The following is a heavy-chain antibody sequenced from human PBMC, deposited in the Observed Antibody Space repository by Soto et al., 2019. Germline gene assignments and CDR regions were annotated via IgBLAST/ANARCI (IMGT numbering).Heavy chain of an antibody. CDR3: AKGGAAAGLGYFDL. Sequence: EVQVLESGGGLVQPGGSLRLSCAASGFTFSTYAMSWVRHAPGKGLEGVSGISGSGGSTYYADSVKGRFTISSGNSKKTLCLQRSKLRAEATAVYFCAKGGAAAGLGYFDLWGRGTLVTVSA. CDR2: ISGSGGST. J-gene: IGHJ2*01. D-gene: IGHD6-13*01. V-gene: IGHV3-23*01. CDR1: GFTFSTYA.